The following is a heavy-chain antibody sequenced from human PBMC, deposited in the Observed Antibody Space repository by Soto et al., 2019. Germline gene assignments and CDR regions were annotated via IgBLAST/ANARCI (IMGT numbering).Heavy chain of an antibody. J-gene: IGHJ4*02. V-gene: IGHV3-48*03. CDR3: ARPYYDFWSGYPPTYYFDY. Sequence: EVQLVESGGGLGQPGGSLRLSCAASGFTFSSYEMNWVRQAPGKGLEWVSYISSSGSTIYYADSVKGRFTISRDNAKNSLYLQMNSLRAEDTAVYYCARPYYDFWSGYPPTYYFDYWGQGTLVTVSS. D-gene: IGHD3-3*01. CDR1: GFTFSSYE. CDR2: ISSSGSTI.